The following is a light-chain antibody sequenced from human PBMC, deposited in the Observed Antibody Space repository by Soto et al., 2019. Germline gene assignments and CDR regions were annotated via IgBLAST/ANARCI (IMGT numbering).Light chain of an antibody. J-gene: IGKJ4*01. CDR3: HQYNNWPLP. CDR1: QSVRTN. CDR2: GAS. V-gene: IGKV3-15*01. Sequence: DIVMTQAPVTLSVSPGGGATLSCRASQSVRTNFAWYQQKPGQAPRLLIYGASARATGTPARISGNGSGTEFSPTTTSLQSEDFAVYYCHQYNNWPLPVAGGTQVDI.